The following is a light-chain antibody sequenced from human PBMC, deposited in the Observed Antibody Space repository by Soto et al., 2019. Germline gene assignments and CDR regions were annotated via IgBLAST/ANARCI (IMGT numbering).Light chain of an antibody. CDR2: LNSDRSH. CDR1: SGHSSFA. V-gene: IGLV4-69*01. CDR3: QTWGTGIRV. Sequence: QPVLTQSPSASASLGASVKLTCTLSSGHSSFAIAWHQQQPEKGPRYLMKLNSDRSHSKGDGIPDRFSGSRSGAERYLTISSLQSEDEADYYCQTWGTGIRVFGGGTKLTVL. J-gene: IGLJ2*01.